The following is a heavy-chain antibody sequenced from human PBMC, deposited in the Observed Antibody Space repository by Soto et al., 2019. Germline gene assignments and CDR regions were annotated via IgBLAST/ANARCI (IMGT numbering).Heavy chain of an antibody. D-gene: IGHD2-21*02. CDR2: IWYDGSNE. V-gene: IGHV3-33*01. J-gene: IGHJ5*02. Sequence: PGGSLRLSCAASGFTFSSYGMHWVRQAPGKGLEWVAIIWYDGSNEYYADSLRGRFTISRDNSKNTLYLQMNSLRAEDTAVYYCARDNGGNSYWFHPWGQGTLVTVSS. CDR3: ARDNGGNSYWFHP. CDR1: GFTFSSYG.